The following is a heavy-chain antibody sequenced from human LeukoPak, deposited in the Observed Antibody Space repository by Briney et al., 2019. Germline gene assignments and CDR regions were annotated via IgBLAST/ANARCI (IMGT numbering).Heavy chain of an antibody. CDR3: ATGWAAHDY. Sequence: PGGSLRLSCAASGLTFSTYWMSWVRLAPGKGLEWVANMNQDGSEKYYVDSVKGRFTISRDNAKSSLYLQMNSLRAEDTAVYYCATGWAAHDYWGQGTLVTVSS. J-gene: IGHJ4*02. CDR1: GLTFSTYW. CDR2: MNQDGSEK. D-gene: IGHD1-26*01. V-gene: IGHV3-7*01.